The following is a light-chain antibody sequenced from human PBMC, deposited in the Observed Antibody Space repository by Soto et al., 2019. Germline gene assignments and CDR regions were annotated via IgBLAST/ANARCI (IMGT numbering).Light chain of an antibody. CDR2: ANT. J-gene: IGLJ6*01. CDR1: SSNIGTGFH. Sequence: QSALTQPPSVSGAPGQRVTISCTGSSSNIGTGFHVHWYQQLPGAAPKLLIYANTNRPSGVPARFSASKSGTSASLAITGLQAEDEADYYCQAQDSRLSALYVFGTGTQLTVL. V-gene: IGLV1-40*01. CDR3: QAQDSRLSALYV.